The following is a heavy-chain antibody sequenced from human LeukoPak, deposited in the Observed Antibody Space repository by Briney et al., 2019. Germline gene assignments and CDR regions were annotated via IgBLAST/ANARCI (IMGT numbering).Heavy chain of an antibody. CDR3: ARIYCSSTSCYYFDY. J-gene: IGHJ4*02. CDR1: GGSFSGYY. Sequence: PSETLSLTCAVYGGSFSGYYWSWIRQPPGKGLEWIGYIYHSGSTYYNPSLKSRVTISVDRSKNQFSLKLSSVTAADTAVYYCARIYCSSTSCYYFDYWGQGTLVTVSS. CDR2: IYHSGST. V-gene: IGHV4-30-2*01. D-gene: IGHD2-2*01.